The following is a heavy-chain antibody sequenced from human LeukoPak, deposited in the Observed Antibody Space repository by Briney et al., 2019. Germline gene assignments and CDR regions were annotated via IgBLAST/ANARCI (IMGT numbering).Heavy chain of an antibody. D-gene: IGHD3-10*01. Sequence: GGSLRLSCAASGFTFSSYAMSWVRQAPGKGLEWVAFIRYDGSNKYYADSVKGRFTISRDNSKNTLYLQMNSLRAEDTAVYYCARVTYGSGTYGAFDYWGQGTLVTVSS. CDR2: IRYDGSNK. CDR1: GFTFSSYA. V-gene: IGHV3-30*02. CDR3: ARVTYGSGTYGAFDY. J-gene: IGHJ4*02.